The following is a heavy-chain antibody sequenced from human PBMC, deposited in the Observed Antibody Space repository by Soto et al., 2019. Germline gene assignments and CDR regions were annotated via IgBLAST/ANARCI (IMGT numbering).Heavy chain of an antibody. D-gene: IGHD6-19*01. CDR1: GFTVSSNY. J-gene: IGHJ6*03. CDR2: IYSGGST. CDR3: ARAVAGGYYYYYYYMDV. V-gene: IGHV3-53*04. Sequence: GGSLSLSCAASGFTVSSNYMSWVRQAPGKGLEWVSVIYSGGSTYYADSVKGRFTISRHNSKNTLYLQMNSLRAEDTAVYYCARAVAGGYYYYYYYMDVWGKGTTVTVSS.